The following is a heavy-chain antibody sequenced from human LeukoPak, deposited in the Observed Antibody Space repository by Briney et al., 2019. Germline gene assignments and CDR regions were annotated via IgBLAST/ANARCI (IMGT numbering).Heavy chain of an antibody. Sequence: PSETLSLTCTVSGGSISSYYWSWIRQPPGKGLEWIGYIYYSGSTNYNPSLKSRVTISVDTSKNQFSLKLSSVTAADTAVYYCAKGSKLVVITRDHYMAVWGKGTTVTISS. CDR2: IYYSGST. D-gene: IGHD3-22*01. CDR3: AKGSKLVVITRDHYMAV. CDR1: GGSISSYY. V-gene: IGHV4-59*01. J-gene: IGHJ6*03.